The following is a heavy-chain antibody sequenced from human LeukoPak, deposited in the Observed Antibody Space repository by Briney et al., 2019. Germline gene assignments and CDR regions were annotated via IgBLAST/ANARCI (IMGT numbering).Heavy chain of an antibody. D-gene: IGHD6-6*01. J-gene: IGHJ6*03. CDR2: ISSDGSTK. V-gene: IGHV3-30-3*01. CDR1: GFTFSTYV. Sequence: GGSLRLSRAASGFTFSTYVMHWVRQVPGKGLEWVALISSDGSTKYYTESVKGRFTISRDNSQNTVYVQMNSLRPEDTAVYFCARKGHSSSSGLWDYHYYMDVWGKGTTVTVSS. CDR3: ARKGHSSSSGLWDYHYYMDV.